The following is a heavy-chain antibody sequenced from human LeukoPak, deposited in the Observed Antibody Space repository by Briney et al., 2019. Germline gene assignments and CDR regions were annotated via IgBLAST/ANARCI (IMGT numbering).Heavy chain of an antibody. CDR1: GFTFSSYA. V-gene: IGHV3-23*01. CDR2: ISGSGGST. J-gene: IGHJ5*02. Sequence: GGSLRLSCAASGFTFSSYAMSWVRQAPGKGLEWVSAISGSGGSTYYADSVKGRFTISRDNSKNTLYLQMNSLRGEDTAVYYCAKAQAPASSNWFDPWGQGTLVTVSS. D-gene: IGHD6-13*01. CDR3: AKAQAPASSNWFDP.